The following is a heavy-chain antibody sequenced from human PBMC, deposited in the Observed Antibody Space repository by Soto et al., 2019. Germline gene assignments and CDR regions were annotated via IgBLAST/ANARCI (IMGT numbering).Heavy chain of an antibody. CDR1: GGSISSSDWW. CDR2: VSYSGST. Sequence: SETLSLTCTVSGGSISSSDWWWGWIRQPPGKGLEWIGSVSYSGSTFYNPSLKSRVTMARDTSTSTVYMDLSSLRSDDTAVYYCARDLAAADYWGQGTLVTVSS. J-gene: IGHJ4*02. CDR3: ARDLAAADY. V-gene: IGHV4-39*02. D-gene: IGHD6-13*01.